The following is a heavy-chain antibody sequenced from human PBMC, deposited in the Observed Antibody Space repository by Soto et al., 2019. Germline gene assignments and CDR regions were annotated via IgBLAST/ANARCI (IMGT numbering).Heavy chain of an antibody. J-gene: IGHJ6*02. D-gene: IGHD4-17*01. CDR3: ARVDYLRIPDYGMDV. CDR2: IKTDGTIT. V-gene: IGHV3-74*01. CDR1: GFTLSSRW. Sequence: HPGGSLRLSCVVSGFTLSSRWMHWVRQTPGKGLVWVSRIKTDGTITNYADSVKGRFTISRDNAKNTLYLHMNSLRPEDTAMYYCARVDYLRIPDYGMDVWGQGTTVTVSS.